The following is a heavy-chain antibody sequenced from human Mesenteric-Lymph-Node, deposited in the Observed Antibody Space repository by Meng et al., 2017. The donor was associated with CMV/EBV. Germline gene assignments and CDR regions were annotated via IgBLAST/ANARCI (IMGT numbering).Heavy chain of an antibody. V-gene: IGHV3-21*01. CDR2: ITGSSSYI. CDR1: AFIFSSHS. D-gene: IGHD6-19*01. J-gene: IGHJ3*02. CDR3: ARDRTSGWFDAFDI. Sequence: GESLKISCAASAFIFSSHSMNWVRQAPGKGLEWVSSITGSSSYIYYADSVKGRFTISRDNAKNSLYLQMNSLRAEDTAVYYCARDRTSGWFDAFDIWGQGTMVTVSS.